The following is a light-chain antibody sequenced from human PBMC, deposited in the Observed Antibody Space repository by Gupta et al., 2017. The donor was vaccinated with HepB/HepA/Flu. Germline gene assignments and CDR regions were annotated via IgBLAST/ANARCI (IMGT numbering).Light chain of an antibody. Sequence: SYALIQPPSVSVSPGQTVSISCSGDKLEDKYVSWYQQRPGQSPVLVIFKDIKRPSEIPERFSGSNSGNTATLTISGAQALGEADYCCQAWDGSAAVFGAGTKVTVL. CDR1: KLEDKY. CDR2: KDI. CDR3: QAWDGSAAV. J-gene: IGLJ1*01. V-gene: IGLV3-1*01.